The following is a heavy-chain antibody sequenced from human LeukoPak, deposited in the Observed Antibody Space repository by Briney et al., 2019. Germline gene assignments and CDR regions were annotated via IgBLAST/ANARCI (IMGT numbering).Heavy chain of an antibody. V-gene: IGHV4-38-2*02. CDR3: ARGAEYYAIWRGYAGYSDY. CDR1: GYSISNGYY. CDR2: ISHRGST. Sequence: SSETLSLTCTVSGYSISNGYYWGWIRQPPGKGLEWVGSISHRGSTYYNPSLRSRITISLDRSKQKFSLKLTSVTAADTAVYFCARGAEYYAIWRGYAGYSDYWGQGISVTVSS. J-gene: IGHJ4*02. D-gene: IGHD3-3*01.